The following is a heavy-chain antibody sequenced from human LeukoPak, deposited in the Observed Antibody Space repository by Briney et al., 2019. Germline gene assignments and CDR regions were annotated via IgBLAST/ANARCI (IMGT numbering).Heavy chain of an antibody. CDR2: ISYDGSNK. CDR1: GFTFSSYA. Sequence: GGSLRLSCAASGFTFSSYAMHWVRQAPGKGLEWVAVISYDGSNKYYADSVKGRFTISRDNSKNTLYLQMNSLRAEDTAVYYCARGSTVPTYHYYYGMDVWGQGTTVTVSS. D-gene: IGHD1-14*01. J-gene: IGHJ6*02. V-gene: IGHV3-30*04. CDR3: ARGSTVPTYHYYYGMDV.